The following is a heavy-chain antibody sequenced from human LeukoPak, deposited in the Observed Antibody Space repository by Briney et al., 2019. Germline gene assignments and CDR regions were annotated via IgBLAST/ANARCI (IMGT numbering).Heavy chain of an antibody. Sequence: PGESLRLSCVASGFTFTDHPMNWVRQAPGKGLEWISYIGGDGIAFYADSVKGRFTVSRDNSKNTLFLQMNSLRAEDTAVYYCAKDGGLWVSAHWGDSWGRGTLVTVSS. CDR1: GFTFTDHP. D-gene: IGHD7-27*01. CDR2: IGGDGIA. V-gene: IGHV3-23*01. CDR3: AKDGGLWVSAHWGDS. J-gene: IGHJ4*02.